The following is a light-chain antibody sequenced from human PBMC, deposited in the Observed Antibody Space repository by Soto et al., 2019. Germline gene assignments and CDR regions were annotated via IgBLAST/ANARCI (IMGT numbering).Light chain of an antibody. J-gene: IGKJ1*01. CDR1: QSVSSSY. CDR2: GAS. V-gene: IGKV3-20*01. Sequence: VMTDSPATLSVSRGEIATLSCRASQSVSSSYLAWYQQKPGQAPRLLIYGASSRATGIPDRFSGSGSGTDFTLTISRLEPEDFAVYYCQQYGSSRTFGQGTKVDIK. CDR3: QQYGSSRT.